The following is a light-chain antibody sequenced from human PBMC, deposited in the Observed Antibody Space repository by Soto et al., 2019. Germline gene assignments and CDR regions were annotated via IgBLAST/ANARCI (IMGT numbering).Light chain of an antibody. CDR2: AAS. V-gene: IGKV1-39*01. J-gene: IGKJ5*01. Sequence: DIQMTQSPSSLSASVGDRGTISCRASQTISFYLNWYQQKPGKAHKVLIYAASNLQSGVPSRFSGSGSGTEFTLTISSLQPEDFATYYCQQSYSIPITFGQGTRLEL. CDR1: QTISFY. CDR3: QQSYSIPIT.